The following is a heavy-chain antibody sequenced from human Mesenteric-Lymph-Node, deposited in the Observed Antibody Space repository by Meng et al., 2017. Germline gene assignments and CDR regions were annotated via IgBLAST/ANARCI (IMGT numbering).Heavy chain of an antibody. Sequence: VKPRDSGPGLVKPSHTPSLTLAVSGGSISSGDYYWSWNRQPPGKGLELIGHIYYSGSTSYNPSLKSRVTISVDTSNNQFSLKLSSVTAADTAVYYCARVGWRQWSFDLWGRGTLVTVSS. V-gene: IGHV4-30-4*01. CDR2: IYYSGST. J-gene: IGHJ2*01. CDR1: GGSISSGDYY. D-gene: IGHD5-18*01. CDR3: ARVGWRQWSFDL.